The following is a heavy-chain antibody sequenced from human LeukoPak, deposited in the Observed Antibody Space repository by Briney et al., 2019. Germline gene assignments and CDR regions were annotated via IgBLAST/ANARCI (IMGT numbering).Heavy chain of an antibody. CDR1: GGSFSGYY. V-gene: IGHV4-34*01. CDR3: ARQRLDIVVVPAATRRYYYYYMDV. D-gene: IGHD2-2*01. Sequence: SETLSLTCAVCGGSFSGYYWSWIRQPPGKGLEWIGEINHSGSTNYNPSLKSRVTISVDTSKNQFSLKLSSVTAADTAVYYCARQRLDIVVVPAATRRYYYYYMDVWGKGTTVTVSS. CDR2: INHSGST. J-gene: IGHJ6*03.